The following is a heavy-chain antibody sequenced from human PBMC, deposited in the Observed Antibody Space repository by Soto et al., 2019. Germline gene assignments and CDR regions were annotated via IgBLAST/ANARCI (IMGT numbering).Heavy chain of an antibody. CDR1: GGTFSSYA. CDR2: IIPIFGTA. Sequence: SVKVSCKASGGTFSSYAISWVRQAPGQGLEWMGGIIPIFGTANYAQKFQGRVTITADESTSTAYMELSSLRSEDTAVYYCASTNIVVVPAAIAWFDPWGQGTLVTVSS. D-gene: IGHD2-2*01. CDR3: ASTNIVVVPAAIAWFDP. V-gene: IGHV1-69*13. J-gene: IGHJ5*02.